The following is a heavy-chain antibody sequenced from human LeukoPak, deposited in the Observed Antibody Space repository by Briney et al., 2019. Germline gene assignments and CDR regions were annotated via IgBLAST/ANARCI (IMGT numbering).Heavy chain of an antibody. Sequence: QPGGSLRLSCAPSGFTFSSYGMHWVRQAPGKGLEWVAFIRYDGGNKYYADSMKGRFTISRDNSKNTLYLQMNSLRTEDTAVYYCAKDRDSSTWYFDYWGQGTLVTVSS. CDR2: IRYDGGNK. CDR3: AKDRDSSTWYFDY. D-gene: IGHD6-13*01. CDR1: GFTFSSYG. J-gene: IGHJ4*02. V-gene: IGHV3-30*02.